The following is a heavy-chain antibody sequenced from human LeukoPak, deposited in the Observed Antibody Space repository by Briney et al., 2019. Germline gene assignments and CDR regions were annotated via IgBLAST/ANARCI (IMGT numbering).Heavy chain of an antibody. CDR2: IYYSGST. D-gene: IGHD4-23*01. CDR1: GGSISSSSYY. V-gene: IGHV4-39*07. CDR3: ARDRLTADGGGRFFDY. J-gene: IGHJ4*02. Sequence: SETLSLTRTVSGGSISSSSYYWGWIRQPPGKGLEWIGSIYYSGSTYYNPSLKSRVTISVDTSKNQFSLKLSSVTAADTAVYYCARDRLTADGGGRFFDYWGQGTLVTVSS.